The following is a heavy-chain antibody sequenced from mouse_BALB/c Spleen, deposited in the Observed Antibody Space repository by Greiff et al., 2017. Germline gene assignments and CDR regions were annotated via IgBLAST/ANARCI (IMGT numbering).Heavy chain of an antibody. D-gene: IGHD1-2*01. CDR3: TREEVITTATGGYYFDD. J-gene: IGHJ2*01. CDR2: ISSGGSYT. V-gene: IGHV5-6-4*01. CDR1: GFTFSSYT. Sequence: EVKLMESGGGLVKPGGSLKLSCAASGFTFSSYTMSWVRQTPEQRLEWVATISSGGSYTYYPDSVKGRFTISRDNAKNTLYLQMSSLKSEDTAMYYCTREEVITTATGGYYFDDWGQGTTLTVSS.